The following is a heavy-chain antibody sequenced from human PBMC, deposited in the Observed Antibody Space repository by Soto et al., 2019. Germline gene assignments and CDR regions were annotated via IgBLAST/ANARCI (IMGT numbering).Heavy chain of an antibody. V-gene: IGHV1-8*01. CDR2: MNPNSGNT. CDR1: GYTFTSYD. Sequence: QVQLVQSGAEVKKPGASVKVSCKASGYTFTSYDINWVRQATGQGLERMGWMNPNSGNTGYAQKFXGXVXMXXXXXXXXXXXELSSLRSEDTAVYYCARGGGSGSYYARGYWFDPWGQGTLVTVSS. CDR3: ARGGGSGSYYARGYWFDP. D-gene: IGHD3-10*01. J-gene: IGHJ5*02.